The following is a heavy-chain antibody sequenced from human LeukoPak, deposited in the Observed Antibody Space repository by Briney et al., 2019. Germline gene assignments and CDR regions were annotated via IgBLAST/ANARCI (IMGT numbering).Heavy chain of an antibody. D-gene: IGHD3-3*01. Sequence: KPGGSLRLSCAASGFTFSRHYMHWARQAPGKGLEWVAVISEDGSNMYYAGSVKGRFTISRDNSKNTLDLQMDALRAEDTAVYYCARDVSGSWSTDYWGQGTLVTVSS. J-gene: IGHJ4*02. V-gene: IGHV3-30*03. CDR2: ISEDGSNM. CDR1: GFTFSRHY. CDR3: ARDVSGSWSTDY.